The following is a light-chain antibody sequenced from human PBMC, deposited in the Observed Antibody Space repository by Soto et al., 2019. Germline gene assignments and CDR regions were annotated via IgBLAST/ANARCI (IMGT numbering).Light chain of an antibody. J-gene: IGKJ5*01. CDR1: QSVSSN. Sequence: EKVRRQSRATLSVTPGEGVTLSCRASQSVSSNLAWYQQRPGQAPRLLIYGASTRATGIPARFSGSGSGTEFTLTISCLQSEDFAVYYCQQYNNWPPITFGHGTRLEIK. CDR3: QQYNNWPPIT. CDR2: GAS. V-gene: IGKV3-15*01.